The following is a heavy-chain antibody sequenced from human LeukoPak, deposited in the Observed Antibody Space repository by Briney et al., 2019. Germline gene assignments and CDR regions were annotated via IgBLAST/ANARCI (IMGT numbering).Heavy chain of an antibody. J-gene: IGHJ6*03. CDR1: GGSISSSSYY. D-gene: IGHD2-2*01. CDR2: IYYSGST. CDR3: ASSTSSFYYYYYMDV. Sequence: SETLSLTCTVSGGSISSSSYYWGSIRPPPGKGREWIGSIYYSGSTYYNPSLKSRVTISVDTCENQFSLKLSSVTAADTAVYYCASSTSSFYYYYYMDVWGKGTTVTVSS. V-gene: IGHV4-39*07.